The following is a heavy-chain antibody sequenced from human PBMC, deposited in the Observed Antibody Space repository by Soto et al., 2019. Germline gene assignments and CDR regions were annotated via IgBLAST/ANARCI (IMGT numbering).Heavy chain of an antibody. J-gene: IGHJ4*02. CDR2: INSDGSG. CDR1: GFTFNSYP. CDR3: VRDNGGY. Sequence: VQVVESGGGLVQPGGSLRLSCAASGFTFNSYPLYWVRQAAGKGLVWVSRINSDGSGFYADSVKGRFTISRDNAKDTLYLQMNSLRVEDTAVYFCVRDNGGYWGQGNLVTVSS. V-gene: IGHV3-74*01. D-gene: IGHD2-8*01.